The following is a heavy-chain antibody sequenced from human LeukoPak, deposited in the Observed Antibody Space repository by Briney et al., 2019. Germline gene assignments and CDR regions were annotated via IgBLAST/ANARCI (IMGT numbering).Heavy chain of an antibody. CDR3: AMALDY. CDR2: ISHSGGSI. J-gene: IGHJ4*02. Sequence: GGSLRLSCVASGFTFSNYLMNWVRQAPGKGLEWVSGISHSGGSIYYADSVKGRFTISRDNSKNTLYLQMYRLRVEDTAVYYCAMALDYWGQGTLVTVSS. CDR1: GFTFSNYL. V-gene: IGHV3-23*01.